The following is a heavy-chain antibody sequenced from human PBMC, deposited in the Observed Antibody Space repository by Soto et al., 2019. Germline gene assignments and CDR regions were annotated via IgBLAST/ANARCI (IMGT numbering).Heavy chain of an antibody. J-gene: IGHJ6*03. CDR2: IHHSGST. D-gene: IGHD3-3*01. V-gene: IGHV4-4*02. Sequence: VQLQESGPGLVKPSGTLSLTCGVSNGSVSKSNWWSWVRQAPGKGLEWIGEIHHSGSTNFNPSLKSRVGISIDKSKPHFSLTLHSVTAADSAVYFCARVLRVTLFREGIMESYYMVVWGKGTTVTVAS. CDR1: NGSVSKSNW. CDR3: ARVLRVTLFREGIMESYYMVV.